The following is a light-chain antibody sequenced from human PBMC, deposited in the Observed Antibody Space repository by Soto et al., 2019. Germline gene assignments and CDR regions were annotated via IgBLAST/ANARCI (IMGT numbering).Light chain of an antibody. Sequence: NFMLTQPHSVSESPGKTVTISCTGSSGSIASNYVQWYQQRPGSAPTTVIYEDNQRPSGVPDRFSGSIDSSSNSASLTISGLKTEDEADYYCQSYDSSLSVWMFGGGTKLTVL. CDR3: QSYDSSLSVWM. CDR1: SGSIASNY. J-gene: IGLJ3*02. V-gene: IGLV6-57*02. CDR2: EDN.